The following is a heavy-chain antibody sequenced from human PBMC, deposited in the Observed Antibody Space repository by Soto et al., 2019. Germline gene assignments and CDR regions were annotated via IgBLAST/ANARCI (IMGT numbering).Heavy chain of an antibody. Sequence: QVHLQQWGAGLLKPSGTLSLTCAVSGGSFSDPFWSCVRQSPGRGLEWIGEVVHTGNTNYNPSLKGRVTPSVDTAKTQFSLRLTSVPAADSAVYYCARAHREPLAEGPPFPYYYSGLDVWGQGTTVTVSS. CDR1: GGSFSDPF. CDR2: VVHTGNT. D-gene: IGHD1-1*01. J-gene: IGHJ6*02. V-gene: IGHV4-34*12. CDR3: ARAHREPLAEGPPFPYYYSGLDV.